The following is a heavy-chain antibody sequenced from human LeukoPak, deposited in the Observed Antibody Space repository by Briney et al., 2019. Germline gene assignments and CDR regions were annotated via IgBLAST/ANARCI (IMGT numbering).Heavy chain of an antibody. CDR2: INHNGNVN. Sequence: PGGSLRLSCAASGFTFSDYCMSWIRQAPGKGLEWVASINHNGNVNYYVDSVKGRFTISRDNAKNSLYLQMSNLRAEDTAVYFCARGGGLDVWGQGATVTVSS. D-gene: IGHD3-16*01. CDR3: ARGGGLDV. J-gene: IGHJ6*02. V-gene: IGHV3-7*03. CDR1: GFTFSDYC.